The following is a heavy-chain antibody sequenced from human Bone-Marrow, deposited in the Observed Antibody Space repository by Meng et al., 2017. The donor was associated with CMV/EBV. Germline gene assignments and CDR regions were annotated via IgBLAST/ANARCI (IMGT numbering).Heavy chain of an antibody. V-gene: IGHV3-21*01. J-gene: IGHJ4*02. Sequence: GGSLRLSCAASGFTFSSYSMNWVRQAPGKGLEWVSSISSSSSYIYYADSVKGRFTISRDNAKNSLYLQMNSLRAEDTAVYYCARDCYSSSSLLDYWGQGTLVTVSS. CDR1: GFTFSSYS. CDR2: ISSSSSYI. D-gene: IGHD6-6*01. CDR3: ARDCYSSSSLLDY.